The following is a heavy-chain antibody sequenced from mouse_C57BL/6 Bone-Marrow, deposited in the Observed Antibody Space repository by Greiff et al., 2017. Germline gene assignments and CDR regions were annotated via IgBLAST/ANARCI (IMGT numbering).Heavy chain of an antibody. Sequence: EVKLMESGGGLVQPKGSLKLSCAASGFSFNTYAMNWVRQAPGKGLEWVARIRSKSNNYATYYADSVKDRFTISRDDSESMLYLQMNNLKTEDTAMYYCVRQYYGSSYDYWGQGTTRTVSS. CDR3: VRQYYGSSYDY. D-gene: IGHD1-1*01. CDR1: GFSFNTYA. CDR2: IRSKSNNYAT. J-gene: IGHJ2*01. V-gene: IGHV10-1*01.